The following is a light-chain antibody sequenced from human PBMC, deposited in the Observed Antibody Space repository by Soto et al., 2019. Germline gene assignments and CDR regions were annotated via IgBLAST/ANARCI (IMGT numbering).Light chain of an antibody. CDR2: EVK. CDR3: SSLTTSDTWV. J-gene: IGLJ3*02. Sequence: QSVLTQPASVSGSPGQSITISCTGTSSDVGSYKYVSWYQQHPGKAPKLLIYEVKSRPSGVSNRFSGSKSGNTASLTISGLQAEDEADYYCSSLTTSDTWVFGGGTKLTVL. V-gene: IGLV2-14*01. CDR1: SSDVGSYKY.